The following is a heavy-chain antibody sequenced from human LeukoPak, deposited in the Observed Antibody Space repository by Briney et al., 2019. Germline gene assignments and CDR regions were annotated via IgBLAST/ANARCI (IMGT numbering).Heavy chain of an antibody. J-gene: IGHJ6*03. Sequence: SETLSLTCTVSGGSISRYYWSWIRQPPGKGLEWIGYIYYSGRTNYNPSLKSRVTISVDTSKNQFSLKLSSVTAADTAVYYCARDGGSSIAYYYYYYMDVWGKGTTVTVSS. D-gene: IGHD6-6*01. CDR1: GGSISRYY. CDR2: IYYSGRT. V-gene: IGHV4-59*01. CDR3: ARDGGSSIAYYYYYYMDV.